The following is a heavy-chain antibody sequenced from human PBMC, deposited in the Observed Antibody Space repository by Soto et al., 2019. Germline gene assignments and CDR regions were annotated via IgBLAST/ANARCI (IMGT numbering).Heavy chain of an antibody. D-gene: IGHD1-7*01. CDR3: ARGTTSFPNWFDP. CDR1: GGSISSGGYS. Sequence: PSETLSLTCAVSGGSISSGGYSWSWIRQPPGKGLEWIGYIYHSGSTYYNPSLKSRVTISVDRSKNQFSLKLSSVTAADTAVYYCARGTTSFPNWFDPWGQGTQVTVSS. V-gene: IGHV4-30-2*01. J-gene: IGHJ5*02. CDR2: IYHSGST.